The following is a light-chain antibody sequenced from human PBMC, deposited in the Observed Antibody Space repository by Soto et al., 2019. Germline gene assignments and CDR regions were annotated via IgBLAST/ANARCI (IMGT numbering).Light chain of an antibody. CDR1: QSISSY. V-gene: IGKV1-39*01. J-gene: IGKJ1*01. CDR3: QQSYSTLWT. Sequence: DIQMTQSPSSLSASVGDRVTITCRASQSISSYLNWYQQKPGKAPKLLIYAASSLQSGVPSRFSGSGSGTDFILTISSLQPEDFATYYCQQSYSTLWTFGQGTKV. CDR2: AAS.